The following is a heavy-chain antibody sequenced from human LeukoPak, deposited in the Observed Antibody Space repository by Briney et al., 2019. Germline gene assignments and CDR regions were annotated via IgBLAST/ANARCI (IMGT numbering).Heavy chain of an antibody. CDR3: ARYFSSGSFFWFDP. CDR2: IKQDGSEK. V-gene: IGHV3-7*01. Sequence: GGSLRLSCAASGFTFSSYWMSWVRQAPGKGLEWVANIKQDGSEKYYVDSVKGRFTISRDNAKNSLYLQMNSLRAEDTAVYYCARYFSSGSFFWFDPWGQGTLVTVSS. D-gene: IGHD3-10*01. CDR1: GFTFSSYW. J-gene: IGHJ5*02.